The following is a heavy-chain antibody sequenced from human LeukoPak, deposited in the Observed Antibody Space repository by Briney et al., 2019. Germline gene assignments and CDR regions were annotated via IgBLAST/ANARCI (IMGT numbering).Heavy chain of an antibody. V-gene: IGHV4-39*01. CDR2: IYYSGST. J-gene: IGHJ4*02. CDR1: GGSISSSSYY. CDR3: ARGPRGGGYPRPLFDY. D-gene: IGHD1-26*01. Sequence: KPSETLSLTCTVSGGSISSSSYYWGWVRPPPGKGQEWVGSIYYSGSTYYNPSLKSRVTISVDTSKNQFSLKLSSVTAADTAVYYCARGPRGGGYPRPLFDYWGQGTLVTVSS.